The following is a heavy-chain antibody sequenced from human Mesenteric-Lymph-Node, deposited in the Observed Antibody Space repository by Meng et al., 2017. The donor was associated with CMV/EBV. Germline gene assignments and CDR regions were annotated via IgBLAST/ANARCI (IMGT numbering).Heavy chain of an antibody. Sequence: SVKVSCKASGGTFSSYAISWVRQAPGQGLEWMGGIIPIFGTANYAQKFQGRVTITTDESTSTAYMELSSLRSGDTAVYYCARVGLVVVPAAIRGYYYYGMDVWGQGTTVTVSS. J-gene: IGHJ6*02. CDR3: ARVGLVVVPAAIRGYYYYGMDV. CDR1: GGTFSSYA. CDR2: IIPIFGTA. D-gene: IGHD2-2*02. V-gene: IGHV1-69*05.